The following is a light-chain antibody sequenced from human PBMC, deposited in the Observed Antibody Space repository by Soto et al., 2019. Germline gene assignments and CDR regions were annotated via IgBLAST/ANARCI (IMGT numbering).Light chain of an antibody. V-gene: IGKV1-9*01. Sequence: DIQLTQSPSFLSASVGDRVTITCRASQGISSYLAWYQQKPGEAPKLLIYAASTLQSGVPSRFSGSGSGTEFTLTISSLQPEDFATYYCQQLNSYPSYTFGQGTKLEIK. CDR2: AAS. CDR1: QGISSY. J-gene: IGKJ2*01. CDR3: QQLNSYPSYT.